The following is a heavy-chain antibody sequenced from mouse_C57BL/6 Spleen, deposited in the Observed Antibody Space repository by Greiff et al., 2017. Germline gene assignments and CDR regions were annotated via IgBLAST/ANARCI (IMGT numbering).Heavy chain of an antibody. CDR2: INPSSGYT. CDR1: GYTFTSYW. D-gene: IGHD1-1*01. CDR3: ARGATVVATDY. J-gene: IGHJ2*01. V-gene: IGHV1-7*01. Sequence: QVQLQQSGAELAKPGASVKLSCKASGYTFTSYWMHWVKQRSGQGLEWIGYINPSSGYTKYNQKFKDKDTLTADKSSSTAYMQLSSLTYEDSAVYYCARGATVVATDYWGQGTTLTVSS.